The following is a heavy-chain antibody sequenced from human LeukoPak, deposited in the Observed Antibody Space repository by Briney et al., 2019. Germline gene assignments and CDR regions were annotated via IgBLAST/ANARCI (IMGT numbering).Heavy chain of an antibody. J-gene: IGHJ4*02. CDR1: GGTFSSYA. Sequence: SVKVSCKASGGTFSSYAISWVRQAPGQGLEWMGRIIPIFGTADYAQKFQGRVTITTDESTSTAYMELSSLRSEDTAVYYCARGVAVAVTFDYWGQGTLVTVSS. V-gene: IGHV1-69*05. D-gene: IGHD6-19*01. CDR2: IIPIFGTA. CDR3: ARGVAVAVTFDY.